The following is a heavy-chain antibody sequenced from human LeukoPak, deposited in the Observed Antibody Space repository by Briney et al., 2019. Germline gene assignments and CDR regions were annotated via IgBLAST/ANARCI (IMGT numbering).Heavy chain of an antibody. CDR3: ARHGVMVRGVIKFRPFDY. CDR2: IYYSGST. J-gene: IGHJ4*02. Sequence: SSETLSLTCTVSGASISSSSYYWGWIRQPPGKGLEWIGSIYYSGSTYYNPSLKSRVTISVDTSKNQFSLKLSSVTAADTAVYYCARHGVMVRGVIKFRPFDYWGQGTLVTVSS. D-gene: IGHD3-10*01. CDR1: GASISSSSYY. V-gene: IGHV4-39*01.